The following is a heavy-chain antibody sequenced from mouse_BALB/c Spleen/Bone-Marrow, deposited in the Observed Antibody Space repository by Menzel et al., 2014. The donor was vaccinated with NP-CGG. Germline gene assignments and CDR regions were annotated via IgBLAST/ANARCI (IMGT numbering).Heavy chain of an antibody. Sequence: VHVKQSGPELVKPGASVKIPCKASGYTFTDYNMDWVKQSHGKTLEWIGDINPNNGGTIYNQKFKGKATLTVDKSSSTAYMELRSLTSEDTAVYYCARRHGSSFDYWGQGTTLTVSS. CDR1: GYTFTDYN. J-gene: IGHJ2*01. V-gene: IGHV1-18*01. D-gene: IGHD1-1*01. CDR3: ARRHGSSFDY. CDR2: INPNNGGT.